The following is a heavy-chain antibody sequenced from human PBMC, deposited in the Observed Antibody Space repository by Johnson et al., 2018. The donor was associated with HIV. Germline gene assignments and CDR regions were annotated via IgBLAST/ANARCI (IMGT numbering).Heavy chain of an antibody. Sequence: QMLLVESGGGLVQTGGSLRLTCAASGFTFSSYGMHWVRQAPGQGLEWVAFIRYDGSNKYYADSVKGRFTISRDNSKNTLYLQMHSLRAEDTALYYCAKARGGNYDAFDIWGQGTMVTVSS. V-gene: IGHV3-30*02. J-gene: IGHJ3*02. CDR3: AKARGGNYDAFDI. D-gene: IGHD4-23*01. CDR1: GFTFSSYG. CDR2: IRYDGSNK.